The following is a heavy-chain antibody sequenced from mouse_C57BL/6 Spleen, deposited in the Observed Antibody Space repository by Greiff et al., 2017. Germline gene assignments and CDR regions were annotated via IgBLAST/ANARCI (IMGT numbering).Heavy chain of an antibody. V-gene: IGHV1-76*01. J-gene: IGHJ1*03. CDR3: ARGNPRYFDV. D-gene: IGHD2-1*01. CDR2: IYPGSGNT. CDR1: GYTFTDYY. Sequence: QVQLQQSGAELVRPGASVKLSCKASGYTFTDYYINWVKQRPGQGLEWIARIYPGSGNTYYNEKFKGKATLTAEKSSSTAYMQLSSLTSDDSAVYFCARGNPRYFDVWGTGTTVTVSS.